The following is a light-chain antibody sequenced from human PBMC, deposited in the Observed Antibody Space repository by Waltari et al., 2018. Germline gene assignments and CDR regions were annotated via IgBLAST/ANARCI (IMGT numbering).Light chain of an antibody. CDR3: QQRSNWPPLT. V-gene: IGKV3-11*01. Sequence: EIVLTQSPATLSLSPGERANLYCRASQSVSSYLAWYQQKPGQAPRLLIYDASNRATGIPARFSGSGSGTDFTLTISSLEPEDFAVYYCQQRSNWPPLTFGGGTKVEIK. CDR1: QSVSSY. J-gene: IGKJ4*01. CDR2: DAS.